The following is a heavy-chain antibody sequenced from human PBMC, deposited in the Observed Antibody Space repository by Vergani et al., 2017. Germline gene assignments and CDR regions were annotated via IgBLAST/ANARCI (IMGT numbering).Heavy chain of an antibody. CDR3: AKGRGKGYCSSTSCYDYYYYYGMDV. V-gene: IGHV3-43*02. J-gene: IGHJ6*02. CDR1: GFTFSNAW. D-gene: IGHD2-2*01. CDR2: ISGDGGST. Sequence: EVQLVESGGGLVKPGGSLRLSCAASGFTFSNAWMSWVRQAPGKGLEWVSLISGDGGSTYYADSVKGRFTNSRDNSKNSLYLQMNSLRTEDTALYYCAKGRGKGYCSSTSCYDYYYYYGMDVWGQGTTVTVSS.